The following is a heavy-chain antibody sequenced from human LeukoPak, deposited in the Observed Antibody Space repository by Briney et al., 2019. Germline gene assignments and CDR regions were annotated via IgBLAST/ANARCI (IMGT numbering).Heavy chain of an antibody. Sequence: PGRSLRLSCAASGITFSSYGMHWVRQAPGKGLEWVAVIWYDGRNKYYADSVKGRFTISRDNSKNTLYLQMNSLRAEDTAVYYCARDSVDSSSWFSWFDPWGQGTLVTVSS. CDR3: ARDSVDSSSWFSWFDP. J-gene: IGHJ5*02. D-gene: IGHD6-13*01. CDR2: IWYDGRNK. CDR1: GITFSSYG. V-gene: IGHV3-33*01.